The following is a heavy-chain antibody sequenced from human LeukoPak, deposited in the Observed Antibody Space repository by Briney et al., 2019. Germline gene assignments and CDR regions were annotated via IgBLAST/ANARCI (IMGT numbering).Heavy chain of an antibody. CDR1: SGSISSGVYY. CDR2: IYYSGST. J-gene: IGHJ4*02. CDR3: ARGVRWLQLSYFDY. V-gene: IGHV4-31*03. Sequence: SETLSLTCPVSSGSISSGVYYWSWIRQHPGKGLEWIGYIYYSGSTYYNPSLKSRVTISVDTSKNQFSLKLSSVTAADTAVYYWARGVRWLQLSYFDYWGQGTLVTVSS. D-gene: IGHD5-24*01.